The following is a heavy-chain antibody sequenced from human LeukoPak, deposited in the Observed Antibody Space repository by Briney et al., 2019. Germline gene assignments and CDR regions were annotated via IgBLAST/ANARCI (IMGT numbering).Heavy chain of an antibody. CDR2: ISTSTTYI. CDR1: GFTFSSYS. CDR3: ARDSGSGWYNFDY. V-gene: IGHV3-21*01. Sequence: GGSLRLSCAASGFTFSSYSMNWVRQAPGKGLEWVSSISTSTTYIYYADSVKGRFTISRDNAKNSLYLQMNSLRAEDTAVYYCARDSGSGWYNFDYWGQGTLVTVSS. D-gene: IGHD6-19*01. J-gene: IGHJ4*02.